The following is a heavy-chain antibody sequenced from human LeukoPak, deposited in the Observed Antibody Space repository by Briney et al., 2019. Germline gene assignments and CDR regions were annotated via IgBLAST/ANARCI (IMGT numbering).Heavy chain of an antibody. J-gene: IGHJ4*02. D-gene: IGHD3-3*01. CDR1: GFTFSDYY. Sequence: GGSPRLSCAASGFTFSDYYMSWIRQAPGKGLEWVSYISSSGSTIYYADSVKGRFTISRDNAKNSLYLQMNSLRAEDTAVYYCARPGDYDFWSGYWLDYWGQGTLVTVSS. V-gene: IGHV3-11*04. CDR2: ISSSGSTI. CDR3: ARPGDYDFWSGYWLDY.